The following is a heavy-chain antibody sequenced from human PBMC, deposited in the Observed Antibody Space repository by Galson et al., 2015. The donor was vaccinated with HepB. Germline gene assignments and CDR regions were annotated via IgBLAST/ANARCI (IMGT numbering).Heavy chain of an antibody. Sequence: SLRLSCAASGFTFSSYAMHWVRQAPGKGLEWVAVISYDGSNKYYADSVKGRFTISRDNSKNTPYLQMNSLRAEDTAVYYCARDSIRGYSSSSLRLDYWGQGTLVTVSS. J-gene: IGHJ4*02. D-gene: IGHD6-6*01. CDR3: ARDSIRGYSSSSLRLDY. CDR2: ISYDGSNK. CDR1: GFTFSSYA. V-gene: IGHV3-30*04.